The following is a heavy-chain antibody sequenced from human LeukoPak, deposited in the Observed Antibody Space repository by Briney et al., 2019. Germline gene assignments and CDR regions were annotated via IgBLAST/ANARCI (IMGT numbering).Heavy chain of an antibody. Sequence: SETLSLTCTVSGGSITNTNYYWAWIRQPPGKGLEWIGTIYYSGSTHDNPSLKGRVTISVDTSKTQFSLKLSSVTAADTAVYYCARGPPSGDYYFDYWGQGTLVTVSS. CDR1: GGSITNTNYY. V-gene: IGHV4-39*01. D-gene: IGHD3-10*01. CDR3: ARGPPSGDYYFDY. CDR2: IYYSGST. J-gene: IGHJ4*02.